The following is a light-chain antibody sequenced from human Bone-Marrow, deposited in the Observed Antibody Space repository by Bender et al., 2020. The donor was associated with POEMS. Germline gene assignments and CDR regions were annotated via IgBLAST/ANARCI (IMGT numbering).Light chain of an antibody. V-gene: IGLV3-25*03. J-gene: IGLJ1*01. Sequence: SYELTQPPSVSVSPGQTARITCSGDALSTQDGNWYQQKPGQAPVVVIYKDTERPSGIPERFSGSRSGTKATLTISRVQAEDEADYYCQSADTSGAYVFGTGTWVTVL. CDR2: KDT. CDR1: ALSTQD. CDR3: QSADTSGAYV.